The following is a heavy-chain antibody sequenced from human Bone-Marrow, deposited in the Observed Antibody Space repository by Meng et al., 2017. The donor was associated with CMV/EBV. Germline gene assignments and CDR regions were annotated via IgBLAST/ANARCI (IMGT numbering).Heavy chain of an antibody. D-gene: IGHD2-15*01. V-gene: IGHV4-34*01. J-gene: IGHJ6*02. CDR3: ARPGYCSGGSCPTGPYYYYGMDV. Sequence: SETLSLTCAVYGGSFSGYYWSWIRQPPGKGLEWIGEINHSGTSKYNPSLKSRVTISVDTSKNQFSLKLSSVTAADTAVYYCARPGYCSGGSCPTGPYYYYGMDVWGPGTTVPVSS. CDR2: INHSGTS. CDR1: GGSFSGYY.